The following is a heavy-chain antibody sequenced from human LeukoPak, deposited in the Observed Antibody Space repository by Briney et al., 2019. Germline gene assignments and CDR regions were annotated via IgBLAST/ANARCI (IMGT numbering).Heavy chain of an antibody. CDR3: ARGYCSSTSCFHYFDY. CDR1: GGSISSHY. Sequence: PSETLSHTCTVSGGSISSHYWSWIRQPPAKGLEWIGYIYYSGITNYNPSLKSRVTISVDTSKNQFSLKLSSVTAADTAVYYCARGYCSSTSCFHYFDYWGQGTLVTVSS. D-gene: IGHD2-2*01. CDR2: IYYSGIT. J-gene: IGHJ4*02. V-gene: IGHV4-59*11.